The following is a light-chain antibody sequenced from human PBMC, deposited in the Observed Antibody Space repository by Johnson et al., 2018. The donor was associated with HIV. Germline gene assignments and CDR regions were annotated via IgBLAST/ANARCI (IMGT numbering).Light chain of an antibody. Sequence: QFVLTQPPSVSAAPGQTVNISCSGNVSNIESYFVSWYQQLPGAAPTLLIYEDNKRPSGIPDRFSGSKSGTSATLGITGLQAGDEADNYCGTWDSSLTSYVFGAGTKVTVL. CDR1: VSNIESYF. CDR3: GTWDSSLTSYV. CDR2: EDN. J-gene: IGLJ1*01. V-gene: IGLV1-51*02.